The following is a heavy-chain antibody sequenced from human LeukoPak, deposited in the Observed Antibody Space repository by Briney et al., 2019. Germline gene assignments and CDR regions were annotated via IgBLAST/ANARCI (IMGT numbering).Heavy chain of an antibody. CDR2: ISYDGSNK. D-gene: IGHD3-22*01. V-gene: IGHV3-30*18. J-gene: IGHJ4*02. Sequence: GGSLRLSCAASGFTFSSYGMHWVRQAPGQGLEWVAVISYDGSNKYYADSVKGRFTLSRDNSKNTLYLQMNSLRAEDTAVYYCAKDRDSSGYFVFDHWGQGTLVTVSS. CDR1: GFTFSSYG. CDR3: AKDRDSSGYFVFDH.